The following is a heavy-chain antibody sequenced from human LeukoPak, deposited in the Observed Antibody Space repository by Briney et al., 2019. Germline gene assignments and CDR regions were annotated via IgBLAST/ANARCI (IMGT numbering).Heavy chain of an antibody. D-gene: IGHD1-26*01. Sequence: ASVKVSCKASGYTFTSYGINWVRQATGQGLEWMGWMNPNSGNTGYAQKFQGRVTITRNTSISTAYMELSSLRSEDTAVYYCARGIVGATSDFDYWGQGTLVTVSS. CDR2: MNPNSGNT. CDR3: ARGIVGATSDFDY. CDR1: GYTFTSYG. J-gene: IGHJ4*02. V-gene: IGHV1-8*03.